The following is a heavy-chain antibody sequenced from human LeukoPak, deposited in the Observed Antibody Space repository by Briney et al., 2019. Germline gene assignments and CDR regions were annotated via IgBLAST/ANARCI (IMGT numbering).Heavy chain of an antibody. Sequence: GGSLTLSCAASGFPFSTYALHWVRQAPGKGLEWLAVFSSDGISQYYAGSVKGRFAISKDNSRNTLYLQMNSLRTEGTAVYYCTRGRAGTGTTWLIDYWGQGTLVTVSS. V-gene: IGHV3-30*09. CDR2: FSSDGISQ. J-gene: IGHJ4*02. D-gene: IGHD1-1*01. CDR1: GFPFSTYA. CDR3: TRGRAGTGTTWLIDY.